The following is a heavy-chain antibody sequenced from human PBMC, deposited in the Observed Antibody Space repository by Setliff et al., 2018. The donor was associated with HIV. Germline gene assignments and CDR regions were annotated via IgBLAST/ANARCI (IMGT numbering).Heavy chain of an antibody. V-gene: IGHV3-23*01. CDR2: ISGSGAST. J-gene: IGHJ4*01. D-gene: IGHD2-15*01. CDR1: GFTFNTYA. CDR3: AKDGISGGAYPPYYFDY. Sequence: GESLRLSCAASGFTFNTYAMSWVRQAPGKGLEWVSVISGSGASTFYADPVKGRFTIARDNSKNTLYLQMNGLRVEDTAVYYSAKDGISGGAYPPYYFDYWGHGTLVTVSS.